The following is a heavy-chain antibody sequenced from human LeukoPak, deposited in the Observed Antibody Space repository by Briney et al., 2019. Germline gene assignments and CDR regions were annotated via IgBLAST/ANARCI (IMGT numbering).Heavy chain of an antibody. CDR2: SYTSGST. V-gene: IGHV4-4*07. CDR1: GGSISSYS. J-gene: IGHJ4*02. D-gene: IGHD3-22*01. CDR3: ARGYYDSSGYPGDFDY. Sequence: SETLLLTCTVAGGSISSYSWSWIRQPAGKGLEWIGRSYTSGSTNYTPSLKSRVTMSVDTSKNQFSLKLSSVTAADTAVYYCARGYYDSSGYPGDFDYWGQGTLVTVSS.